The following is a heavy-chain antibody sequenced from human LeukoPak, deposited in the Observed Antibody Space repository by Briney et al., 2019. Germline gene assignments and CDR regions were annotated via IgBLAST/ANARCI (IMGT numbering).Heavy chain of an antibody. CDR1: GGTFSSYA. CDR3: ARQGELGAFDI. V-gene: IGHV1-69*13. J-gene: IGHJ3*02. Sequence: ASVKVSCKASGGTFSSYAISWVRQAPGQGLEWMGGIIPIFGTANYAQKFQGRVTITADESTSTAYMELSSLRSEVTAVYYCARQGELGAFDIWGQGTMVTVSS. CDR2: IIPIFGTA. D-gene: IGHD6-13*01.